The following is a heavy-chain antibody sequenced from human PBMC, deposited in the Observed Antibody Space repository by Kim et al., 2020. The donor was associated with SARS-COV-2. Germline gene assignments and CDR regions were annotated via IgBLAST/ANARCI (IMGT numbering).Heavy chain of an antibody. D-gene: IGHD3-10*01. J-gene: IGHJ3*02. CDR2: VNGDGSFT. CDR1: GFTFSNYW. Sequence: GGSLRLSCAASGFTFSNYWMYWVRQAPGKGLVWVSRVNGDGSFTNYADSVKGRFTISRDNAKNTLYLGVNSLRAEDTAVYYCARLGYAGSGLDMWGQGTMVTVSS. V-gene: IGHV3-74*01. CDR3: ARLGYAGSGLDM.